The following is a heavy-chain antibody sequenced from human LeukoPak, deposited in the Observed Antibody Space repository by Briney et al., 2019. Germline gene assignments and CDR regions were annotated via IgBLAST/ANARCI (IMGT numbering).Heavy chain of an antibody. CDR1: GGTFSSYA. Sequence: SVKVSCKASGGTFSSYAVSWVRQAPGQGLEWMGGIIPIFGTANYAQKFQGRATITADESTSTAYMELSSLRSEDTAVYYCARGGRRGAVDTAMVTPWGQGTLVTVSS. CDR2: IIPIFGTA. D-gene: IGHD5-18*01. V-gene: IGHV1-69*13. CDR3: ARGGRRGAVDTAMVTP. J-gene: IGHJ5*02.